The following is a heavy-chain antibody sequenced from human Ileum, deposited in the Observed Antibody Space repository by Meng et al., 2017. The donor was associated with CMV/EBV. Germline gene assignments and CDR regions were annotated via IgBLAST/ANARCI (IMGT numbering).Heavy chain of an antibody. V-gene: IGHV4-4*02. CDR2: VYRGGNA. Sequence: QLQLQESGPGLVKPSGTLSLTCAVSGGSISWANWWTWVRQTPGKGLEWIGEVYRGGNAMYNPSLQSRLTISVEDYTNQVSLRLRSVAAADTVMYYCTTGSAYSPPGQFHQWGQGTLVTVSS. D-gene: IGHD3-22*01. J-gene: IGHJ4*02. CDR1: GGSISWANW. CDR3: TTGSAYSPPGQFHQ.